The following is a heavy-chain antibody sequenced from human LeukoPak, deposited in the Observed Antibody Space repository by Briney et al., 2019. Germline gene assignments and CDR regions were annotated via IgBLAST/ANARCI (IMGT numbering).Heavy chain of an antibody. CDR2: INPNSGGT. Sequence: ASAKVSCKASGYTFTGCYMHWVRQAPGQGLEWMGWINPNSGGTNYAQKFQGRVTMTRDTSISTAYMELSRLRSDDTAVYYCARTDYIWGSYLGYWGQGTLVTVSS. D-gene: IGHD3-16*01. J-gene: IGHJ4*02. CDR1: GYTFTGCY. CDR3: ARTDYIWGSYLGY. V-gene: IGHV1-2*02.